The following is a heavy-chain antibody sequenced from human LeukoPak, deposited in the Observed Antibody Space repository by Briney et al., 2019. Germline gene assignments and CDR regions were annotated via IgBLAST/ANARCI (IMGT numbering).Heavy chain of an antibody. CDR2: IYPGDSDT. D-gene: IGHD1-26*01. Sequence: PGESLKISCKGSGYIFTSYWIGWVRQMPGKGLGWMGIIYPGDSDTRYSPSFQGQVTISADKSITTAYLQWSSLKASDTAMYYCARRGGSYYGTYYFDYWGQGTLVTVSS. CDR3: ARRGGSYYGTYYFDY. J-gene: IGHJ4*02. V-gene: IGHV5-51*01. CDR1: GYIFTSYW.